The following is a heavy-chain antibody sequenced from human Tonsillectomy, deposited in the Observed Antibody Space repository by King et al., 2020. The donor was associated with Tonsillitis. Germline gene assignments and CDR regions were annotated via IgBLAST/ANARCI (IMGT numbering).Heavy chain of an antibody. J-gene: IGHJ3*01. CDR3: AKDIEGPLQAFDL. Sequence: VQLVESGGGLVQPGRSLRLSCAASGFTLDDNAMHWVRQAPGKGLEWVSGISWNSGSVGYADSVKGRFTLSRDNAKNSLYLQMNSLRTEDTALYYCAKDIEGPLQAFDLWGQGTMVTVSS. V-gene: IGHV3-9*01. CDR2: ISWNSGSV. CDR1: GFTLDDNA.